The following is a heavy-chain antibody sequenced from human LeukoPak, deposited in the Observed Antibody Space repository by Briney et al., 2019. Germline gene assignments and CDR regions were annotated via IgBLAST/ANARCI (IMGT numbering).Heavy chain of an antibody. CDR2: INDSGSS. J-gene: IGHJ4*01. Sequence: SETLSLTCAVNGGSFGGYLWTWIRQPPGKGLEWIGGINDSGSSNYNPSLKSRVTISVDTSKRQVSVKLSSVTAADTAVYYCARGPDGGNPIRYWGHETLVTVSS. D-gene: IGHD4-23*01. CDR1: GGSFGGYL. CDR3: ARGPDGGNPIRY. V-gene: IGHV4-34*01.